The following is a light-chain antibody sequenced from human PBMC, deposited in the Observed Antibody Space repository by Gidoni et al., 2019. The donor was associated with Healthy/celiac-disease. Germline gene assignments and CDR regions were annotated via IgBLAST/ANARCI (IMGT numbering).Light chain of an antibody. CDR2: AAS. CDR1: QSISDY. J-gene: IGKJ1*01. Sequence: DIQMTQSPSSLSASVGDRVTITCRASQSISDYLNWYQQKPGKAPKPLIYAASSLQSGVPSRFSGSGSGTDFTLTISSLQPEDFATYYCQQSHSTPRTFGQGTKVEIK. CDR3: QQSHSTPRT. V-gene: IGKV1-39*01.